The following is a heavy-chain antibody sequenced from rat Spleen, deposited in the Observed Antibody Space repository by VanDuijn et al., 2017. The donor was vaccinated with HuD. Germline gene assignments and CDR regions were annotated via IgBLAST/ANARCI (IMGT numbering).Heavy chain of an antibody. CDR2: ISTGGGGT. Sequence: EVQLVESGGGLVQPGRSLKLSCAASGFTFSNYYMAWVRQAPTRGLEWVAYISTGGGGTYYRDSVKGRFTISRDNAKSTLYLQMDSLRSEDTATYYCATDPDYPAFMDAWGQGASVTVSS. CDR3: ATDPDYPAFMDA. D-gene: IGHD1-4*01. V-gene: IGHV5-27*01. CDR1: GFTFSNYY. J-gene: IGHJ4*01.